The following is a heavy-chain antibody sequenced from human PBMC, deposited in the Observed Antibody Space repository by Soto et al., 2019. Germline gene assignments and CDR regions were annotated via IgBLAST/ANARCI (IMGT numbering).Heavy chain of an antibody. Sequence: GGSLRLSCAASGFTFSSYAMSWVRQAPGKGLEWVSAISGSGGSTYYADSVKGRFTISRDNSKNTLYLQMNSLRAEDTAVYYCAKDAGSNYEFSVTFDYWGQGTLVTVSS. CDR2: ISGSGGST. J-gene: IGHJ4*02. CDR1: GFTFSSYA. CDR3: AKDAGSNYEFSVTFDY. V-gene: IGHV3-23*01. D-gene: IGHD4-4*01.